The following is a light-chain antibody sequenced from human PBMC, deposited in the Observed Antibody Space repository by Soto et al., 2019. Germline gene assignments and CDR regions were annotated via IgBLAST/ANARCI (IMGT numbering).Light chain of an antibody. CDR1: SSNIGSNF. Sequence: QSVLTQSPSATGPPGQRVTISCSGGSSNIGSNFVYWYQQLPGTAPKLLIYDNDQRPSGVPDRISGSKSGTSASLAISGLRSEDEADYYCAAWDDSLSGRYVFGTGTKLTVL. V-gene: IGLV1-47*02. CDR2: DND. J-gene: IGLJ1*01. CDR3: AAWDDSLSGRYV.